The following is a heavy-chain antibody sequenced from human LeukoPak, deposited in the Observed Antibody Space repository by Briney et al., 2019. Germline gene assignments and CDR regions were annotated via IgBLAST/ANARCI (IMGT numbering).Heavy chain of an antibody. CDR2: VDYRGNT. CDR1: GGSISSYY. Sequence: PSETLSLTCTISGGSISSYYWSWIRQPPGKGLEWIGYVDYRGNTNYNPSLKSRVTISIDTSKSLFPLKLNSVTAADTAVYYCARVEVGAANRQWYGMDVWGQGTTVTVSS. CDR3: ARVEVGAANRQWYGMDV. V-gene: IGHV4-59*01. J-gene: IGHJ6*02. D-gene: IGHD2-15*01.